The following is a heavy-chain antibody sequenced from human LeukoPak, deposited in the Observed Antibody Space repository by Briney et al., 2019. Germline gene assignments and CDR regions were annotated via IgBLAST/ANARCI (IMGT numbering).Heavy chain of an antibody. V-gene: IGHV1-69-2*01. CDR2: VDPEDGET. D-gene: IGHD1-26*01. Sequence: ASVKVSCKVSGYTFTDYYMHWVQQAPGKGLECMGLVDPEDGETIYAEKFQGRVTITADTSTDTAYMELSSLRSEDTAVYYCATVGATTAYAFDIWGQGTMVTVSS. J-gene: IGHJ3*02. CDR3: ATVGATTAYAFDI. CDR1: GYTFTDYY.